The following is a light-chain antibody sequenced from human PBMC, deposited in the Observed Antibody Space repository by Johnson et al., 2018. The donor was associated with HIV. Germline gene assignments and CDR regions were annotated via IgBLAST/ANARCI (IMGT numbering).Light chain of an antibody. J-gene: IGLJ1*01. CDR3: GTWDSSLRVGF. CDR1: SSNIGNNY. CDR2: DSN. V-gene: IGLV1-51*01. Sequence: QSVLTQPPSVSAAPGQKVTISCSGSSSNIGNNYVSWYQQLPRTAPKLLIYDSNKRPSGIPDRFSGSKSGTSATLGITGLQTGDEADYYCGTWDSSLRVGFFGTGTKVTVL.